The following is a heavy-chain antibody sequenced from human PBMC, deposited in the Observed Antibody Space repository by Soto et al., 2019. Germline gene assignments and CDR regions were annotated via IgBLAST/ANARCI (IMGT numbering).Heavy chain of an antibody. Sequence: GGSLRLSCAASGFTFSAYAMNWVRQAPGKGLEWVSGLVGSGGSISYAASVRGRFTVSRDNSKNMLYLQMNSLRAEDTAVYYCAKDFPGLEYQLPKDLNEYYYYYGMDVWGQGTTVTVSS. CDR1: GFTFSAYA. J-gene: IGHJ6*02. D-gene: IGHD2-2*01. CDR2: LVGSGGSI. V-gene: IGHV3-23*01. CDR3: AKDFPGLEYQLPKDLNEYYYYYGMDV.